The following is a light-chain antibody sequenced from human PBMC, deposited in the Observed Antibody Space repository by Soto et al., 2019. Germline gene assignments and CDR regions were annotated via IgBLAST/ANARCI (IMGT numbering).Light chain of an antibody. CDR1: SSDVGGYNY. V-gene: IGLV2-14*03. CDR2: DVS. Sequence: QSVLTQPASVSGSPGQSITISCTGTSSDVGGYNYVSWYQHHPGKAPKLMIYDVSNRPSGVSNRFSGSKSGNTASLSISGLKPEDEADYYCSSYRTSNTRQIVCGTGTKVTAL. J-gene: IGLJ1*01. CDR3: SSYRTSNTRQIV.